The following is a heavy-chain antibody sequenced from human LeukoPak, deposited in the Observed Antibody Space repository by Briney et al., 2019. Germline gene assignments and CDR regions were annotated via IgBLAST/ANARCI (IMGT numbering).Heavy chain of an antibody. CDR1: GGSFSGYY. D-gene: IGHD3-10*01. CDR3: ARDPFYGSGSFYWFDP. CDR2: IWYDGSNK. J-gene: IGHJ5*02. V-gene: IGHV3-33*08. Sequence: QSSETLSLTCAVYGGSFSGYYWSWIRQAPGKGLEWVAVIWYDGSNKYYADSVKGRFTISRDNSKNTLYLQMNSLRAEDTAVYYCARDPFYGSGSFYWFDPWGQGTLVTVSS.